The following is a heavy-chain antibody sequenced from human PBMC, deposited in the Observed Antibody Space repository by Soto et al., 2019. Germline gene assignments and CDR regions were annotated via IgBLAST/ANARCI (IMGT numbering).Heavy chain of an antibody. J-gene: IGHJ4*02. CDR2: ISSSGSTI. CDR1: GFTFSSYE. Sequence: GGSLRLSCAASGFTFSSYEMNWVRQAPGKGLEWVSYISSSGSTIYYADSVKGRLTISRDNAKNSLYLQMNSLRAEDTAVYYCARDVPNSRYGDYTYYFDYWGQGTLVTVSS. D-gene: IGHD4-17*01. V-gene: IGHV3-48*03. CDR3: ARDVPNSRYGDYTYYFDY.